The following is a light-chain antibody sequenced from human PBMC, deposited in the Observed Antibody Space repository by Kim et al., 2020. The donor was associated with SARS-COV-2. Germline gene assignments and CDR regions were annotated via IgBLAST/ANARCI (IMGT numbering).Light chain of an antibody. CDR3: GSYVGNNNFV. V-gene: IGLV2-8*01. CDR1: SSDVGGYNY. Sequence: GQTVTLTCTGTSSDVGGYNYVSWYQHHPGKAPKLMIYEVTKRPSGVPGRFSGSKSGNTASLTVSGLQAEDEADYYCGSYVGNNNFVFGAGTKVTVL. J-gene: IGLJ1*01. CDR2: EVT.